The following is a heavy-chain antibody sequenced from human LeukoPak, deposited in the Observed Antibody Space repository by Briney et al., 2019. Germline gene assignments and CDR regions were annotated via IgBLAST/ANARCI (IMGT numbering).Heavy chain of an antibody. CDR2: IYYSGST. CDR3: ARDSYSSSWYLGAFDI. Sequence: PSETLSLTCTVSGGSISSYYRSWIRQPPGKGLEWIGYIYYSGSTNYNPSLKSRVTISVDTSKNQFSLKLSSVTAADTAVYYCARDSYSSSWYLGAFDIWGQGTMVTVSS. V-gene: IGHV4-59*01. J-gene: IGHJ3*02. D-gene: IGHD6-13*01. CDR1: GGSISSYY.